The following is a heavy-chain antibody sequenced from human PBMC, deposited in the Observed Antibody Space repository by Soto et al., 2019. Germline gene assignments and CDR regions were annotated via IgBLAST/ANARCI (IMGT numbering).Heavy chain of an antibody. J-gene: IGHJ4*02. CDR1: GGSISSGGYS. D-gene: IGHD5-12*01. Sequence: QLQLQESGSGLVKPSQTLSLTCAVSGGSISSGGYSWSWIRQPPGKGLEWIGYIYHSGSTYYNPSLKRRVTISVDRSKNQFSLKLCSVTAADTAVYYCARDGGRDGYNYYDYWGQGTLVTVSS. CDR2: IYHSGST. V-gene: IGHV4-30-2*01. CDR3: ARDGGRDGYNYYDY.